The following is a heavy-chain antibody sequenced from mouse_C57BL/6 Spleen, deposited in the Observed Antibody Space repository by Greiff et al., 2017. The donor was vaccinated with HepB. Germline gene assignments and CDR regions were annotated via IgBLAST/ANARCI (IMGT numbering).Heavy chain of an antibody. Sequence: VKLVESGPELVKPGASVKLSCKASGYTFTSYDINWVKQRPGQGLEWIGWIYPRDGSTKYNEKFKGKATLTVDTSSSTAYMELHSLTSEDSAVYFCARGGYWYFDVWGTGTTVTVSS. J-gene: IGHJ1*03. CDR1: GYTFTSYD. V-gene: IGHV1-85*01. CDR2: IYPRDGST. CDR3: ARGGYWYFDV.